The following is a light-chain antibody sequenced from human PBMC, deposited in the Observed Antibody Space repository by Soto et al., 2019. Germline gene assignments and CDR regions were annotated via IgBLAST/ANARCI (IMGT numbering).Light chain of an antibody. CDR1: QSLLHSKGYNY. J-gene: IGKJ2*01. CDR2: KGY. V-gene: IGKV2-28*01. CDR3: IQAVQTPRT. Sequence: DIVMTQSPLSLPVTPGEPASISCRSSQSLLHSKGYNYLDWYLQKTGQSPQLLTYKGYNRASGVADRFSGSGSGTDCTLKSIIVEDEDVGIFYWIQAVQTPRTFGPGTKLDIK.